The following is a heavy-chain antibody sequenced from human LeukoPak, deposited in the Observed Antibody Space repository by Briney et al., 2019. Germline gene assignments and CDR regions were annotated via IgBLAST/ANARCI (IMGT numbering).Heavy chain of an antibody. CDR2: IKEDGSDK. V-gene: IGHV3-7*01. CDR3: ARDHVSGYYAY. CDR1: GFTFHAFW. Sequence: PGGPLRLSCAASGFTFHAFWVTWVGQAPGKGLEWVANIKEDGSDKYYADSVRGRFAISRDNAKNSLYLQMNTLTVADTAIYYCARDHVSGYYAYWGQGTLVTVSS. J-gene: IGHJ4*02. D-gene: IGHD5/OR15-5a*01.